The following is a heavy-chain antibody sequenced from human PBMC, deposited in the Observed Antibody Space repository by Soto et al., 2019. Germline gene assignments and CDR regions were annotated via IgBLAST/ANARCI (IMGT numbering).Heavy chain of an antibody. J-gene: IGHJ6*02. D-gene: IGHD2-21*02. CDR2: IYWDDDK. Sequence: QITLKESGPTLVKPTQTLTLTCTFSAFSLSTGGVGVGWIRQPPGKALEWLALIYWDDDKRYSPSLRSRLTTTTDTSKHQVVLTMTNMNPVDTATYYCIQTRCGGDCLQSYASYYYYGMDAWGQGTTVTVSS. CDR1: AFSLSTGGVG. V-gene: IGHV2-5*02. CDR3: IQTRCGGDCLQSYASYYYYGMDA.